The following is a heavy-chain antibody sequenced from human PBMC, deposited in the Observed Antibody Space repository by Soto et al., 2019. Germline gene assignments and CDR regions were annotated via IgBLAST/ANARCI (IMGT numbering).Heavy chain of an antibody. Sequence: GGSLRLSCAASGFTVSSNYMSWVRQAPGKGLEWVSVIYSGGSTYYADSVKGRFTISRDNSKNTLYLQMNSLRAEDTAVYYCARGPGAAAGTGDFDYWGQGTLVTVS. CDR1: GFTVSSNY. D-gene: IGHD6-13*01. CDR3: ARGPGAAAGTGDFDY. V-gene: IGHV3-53*01. CDR2: IYSGGST. J-gene: IGHJ4*02.